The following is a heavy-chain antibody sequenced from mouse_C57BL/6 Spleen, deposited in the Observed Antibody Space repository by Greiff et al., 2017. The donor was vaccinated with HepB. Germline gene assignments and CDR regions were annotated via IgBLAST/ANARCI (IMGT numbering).Heavy chain of an antibody. CDR2: ISYDGSN. J-gene: IGHJ3*01. Sequence: VQLKESGPGLVKPSQSLSLTCSVTGYSITSGYYWNWIRQFPGNKLEWMGYISYDGSNNYNPSLKNRISITRDTSKNQFFLKLNSVTTEDTATYYWAYGSSPWFAYWGQGTLVTVSA. V-gene: IGHV3-6*01. CDR3: AYGSSPWFAY. CDR1: GYSITSGYY. D-gene: IGHD1-1*01.